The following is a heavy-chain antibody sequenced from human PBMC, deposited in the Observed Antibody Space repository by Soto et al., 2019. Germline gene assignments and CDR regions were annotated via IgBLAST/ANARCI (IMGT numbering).Heavy chain of an antibody. D-gene: IGHD3-22*01. V-gene: IGHV3-64D*06. Sequence: PGGSLRLSCSASGLTFSSYAMHWVRQAPGKGLEYVSSISTNGGSTHYADSVKGRFTISRDNSKNTQYLQMSSLRADDTAVYYCVKGEYYYDSSGYYPFDYWGQGT. CDR2: ISTNGGST. J-gene: IGHJ4*02. CDR3: VKGEYYYDSSGYYPFDY. CDR1: GLTFSSYA.